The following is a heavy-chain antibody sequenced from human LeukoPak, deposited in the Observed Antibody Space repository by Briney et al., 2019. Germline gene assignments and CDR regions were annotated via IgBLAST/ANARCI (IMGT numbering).Heavy chain of an antibody. Sequence: GSSVKVSYKASGGTFSSYAISWVRQAPGQGLEWMGGIIPIFGTANYAQKFQGRATITADESTSTAYMELSSLRSEDTAVYYCARARAAMVRGGLLTDWGQGTLVTVSS. CDR2: IIPIFGTA. CDR3: ARARAAMVRGGLLTD. J-gene: IGHJ4*02. V-gene: IGHV1-69*01. CDR1: GGTFSSYA. D-gene: IGHD3-10*01.